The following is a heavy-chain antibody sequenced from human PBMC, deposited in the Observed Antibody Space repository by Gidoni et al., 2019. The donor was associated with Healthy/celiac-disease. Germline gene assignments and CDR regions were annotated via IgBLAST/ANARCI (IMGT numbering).Heavy chain of an antibody. D-gene: IGHD3-10*01. J-gene: IGHJ6*02. CDR2: IISKAYGGTT. Sequence: EVQLVESGGGLVQPRRSLRLSCTAYGFTLGDYAMSWFRQATGKGLGWVGFIISKAYGGTTEYAASVKGRFTISRDDSKSIAYLQMNSLKTEDTAVYYCTRDDILLWFELGGMDVWGQGTTVTVSS. CDR3: TRDDILLWFELGGMDV. CDR1: GFTLGDYA. V-gene: IGHV3-49*03.